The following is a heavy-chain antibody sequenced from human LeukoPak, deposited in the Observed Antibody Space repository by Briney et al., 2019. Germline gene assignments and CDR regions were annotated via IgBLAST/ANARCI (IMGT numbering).Heavy chain of an antibody. V-gene: IGHV4-4*07. Sequence: KSSETLSLTCTVSGGSISSYYWSWIRQPAGKGLEWIGRIYTSGSTNYNPSLKSRVTMSVDTSKNQFSLKLSSVTAADTAVYYCARDAYSYGQGYFDYWGQGTLVTVSS. CDR3: ARDAYSYGQGYFDY. CDR1: GGSISSYY. CDR2: IYTSGST. D-gene: IGHD5-18*01. J-gene: IGHJ4*02.